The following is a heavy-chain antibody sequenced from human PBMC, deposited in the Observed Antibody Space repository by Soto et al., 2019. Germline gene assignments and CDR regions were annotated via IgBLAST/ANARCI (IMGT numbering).Heavy chain of an antibody. J-gene: IGHJ4*02. CDR3: ARRWGRTFDY. D-gene: IGHD1-26*01. Sequence: SETLSLTSSISGDSMNHNDWTWIRQPPGKGLEWIGYIYYSGSTNYNPSLKSRVTISVDTSKNQFSLKLSSVTAADTAVYYCARRWGRTFDYWGQGTLVTVSS. CDR2: IYYSGST. V-gene: IGHV4-59*08. CDR1: GDSMNHND.